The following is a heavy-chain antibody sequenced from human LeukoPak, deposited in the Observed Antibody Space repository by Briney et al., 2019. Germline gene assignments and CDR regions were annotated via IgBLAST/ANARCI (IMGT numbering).Heavy chain of an antibody. CDR1: GGSFSGHY. V-gene: IGHV4-34*01. CDR2: INHSGST. J-gene: IGHJ5*02. Sequence: PSETLSLTCAVYGGSFSGHYWSWIRQPPGKGLEWIGEINHSGSTNYNPSLKSRVTISVDTSKNQFSLKLSSVTAADTAVYYCARGKAAAGRGSWFDPWGQGTLVTVSS. CDR3: ARGKAAAGRGSWFDP. D-gene: IGHD6-13*01.